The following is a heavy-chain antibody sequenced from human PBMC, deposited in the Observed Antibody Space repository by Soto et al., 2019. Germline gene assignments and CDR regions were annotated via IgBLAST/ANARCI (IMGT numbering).Heavy chain of an antibody. J-gene: IGHJ5*02. Sequence: SETLSLTCTVSGGSISSGGYYWSWIRQHRGKGLEWIGYIYYSGSTYYNPSLKSRVTISVDTSKNQFSLKLSSVTAADTAVYYCARAAVYCSGGSCYSGWFDPWGQGTLVTVSS. CDR1: GGSISSGGYY. D-gene: IGHD2-15*01. V-gene: IGHV4-31*03. CDR3: ARAAVYCSGGSCYSGWFDP. CDR2: IYYSGST.